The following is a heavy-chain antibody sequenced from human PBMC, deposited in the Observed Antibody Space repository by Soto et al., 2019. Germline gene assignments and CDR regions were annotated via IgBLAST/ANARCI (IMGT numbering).Heavy chain of an antibody. CDR3: AKEGYYYDSSGYYWFDY. CDR1: GFTFSSYG. J-gene: IGHJ4*02. Sequence: GGSLRLSCAASGFTFSSYGMHWVRQAPGKGLEWVAVISYDGSNKYYADSVKGRFTISRDNSKNTLYLQMNSLRAEDTAVYYCAKEGYYYDSSGYYWFDYWGQGTLVTVSS. D-gene: IGHD3-22*01. CDR2: ISYDGSNK. V-gene: IGHV3-30*18.